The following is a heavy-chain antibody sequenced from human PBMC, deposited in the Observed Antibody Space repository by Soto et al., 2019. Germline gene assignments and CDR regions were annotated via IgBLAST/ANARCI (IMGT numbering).Heavy chain of an antibody. CDR3: ARQGSWPYYYYGLDV. J-gene: IGHJ6*02. D-gene: IGHD1-26*01. Sequence: QVQLVQSGPEVRKPGASVKVSCEASGYTFTTSGISWVRQVPGQGLEWMGWISTYNGDTNSAQNFQSRVLMTADTSTGTAYMELMSLKSDDTAVYYCARQGSWPYYYYGLDVWGQGTTVTVSS. CDR2: ISTYNGDT. V-gene: IGHV1-18*01. CDR1: GYTFTTSG.